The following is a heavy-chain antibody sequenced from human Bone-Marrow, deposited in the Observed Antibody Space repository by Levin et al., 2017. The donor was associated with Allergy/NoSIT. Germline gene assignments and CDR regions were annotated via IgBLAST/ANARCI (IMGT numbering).Heavy chain of an antibody. D-gene: IGHD6-13*01. Sequence: PGGSLRLSCAASGFTFSSYDMHWVRQATGKGLEWVSAIGTAGDTYYPGSVKGRFTISRENAKNSLYLQMNSLRAGDTAVYYCASEDPGIAPHWALRFDYWGQGTLVTVSS. CDR3: ASEDPGIAPHWALRFDY. CDR1: GFTFSSYD. J-gene: IGHJ4*02. V-gene: IGHV3-13*04. CDR2: IGTAGDT.